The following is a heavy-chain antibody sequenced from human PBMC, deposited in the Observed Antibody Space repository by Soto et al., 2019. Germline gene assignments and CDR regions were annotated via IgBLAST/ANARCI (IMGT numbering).Heavy chain of an antibody. CDR3: AREGSYSAYNFAHGIQLWSFDF. Sequence: PSETLSLTCTVSGGSINTFYWSWVRQPAGKGLEWIGRIFSSGSTSFNPSLESRVAMSVETSRNHFSLNLSSVITADMAVYYCAREGSYSAYNFAHGIQLWSFDFWGQGALVTVSS. D-gene: IGHD5-12*01. V-gene: IGHV4-4*07. CDR2: IFSSGST. J-gene: IGHJ4*02. CDR1: GGSINTFY.